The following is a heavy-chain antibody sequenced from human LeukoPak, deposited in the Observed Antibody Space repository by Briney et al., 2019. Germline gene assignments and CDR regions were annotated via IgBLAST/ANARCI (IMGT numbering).Heavy chain of an antibody. D-gene: IGHD2-2*01. Sequence: GGALRLSCAASGFTFDDYAMHWVRQAPGKGLEWVSGISWNSGSIGYADSVKGRFTISRDNAKNSLYLQMNSLRAEDTAVYYCARDLYCSSTSCPTIWGQGTLVTVSS. CDR3: ARDLYCSSTSCPTI. J-gene: IGHJ4*02. V-gene: IGHV3-9*01. CDR2: ISWNSGSI. CDR1: GFTFDDYA.